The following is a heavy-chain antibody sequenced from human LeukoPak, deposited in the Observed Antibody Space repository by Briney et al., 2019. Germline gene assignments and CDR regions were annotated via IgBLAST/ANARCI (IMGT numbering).Heavy chain of an antibody. D-gene: IGHD2-21*01. CDR3: ARGGPYCGGDCYLTPLDY. CDR2: IIPIFGTA. J-gene: IGHJ4*02. V-gene: IGHV1-69*01. CDR1: GGTFSSYA. Sequence: GSSVKVSCKASGGTFSSYAISWVRQAPGQGLEWMGGIIPIFGTANYAQKFQGRVTITADESTSTAYMELSSLRSEDTAVYYCARGGPYCGGDCYLTPLDYWGQGTLVTVSS.